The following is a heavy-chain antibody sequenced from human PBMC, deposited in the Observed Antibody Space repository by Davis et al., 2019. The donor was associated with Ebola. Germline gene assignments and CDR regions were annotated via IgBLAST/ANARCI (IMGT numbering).Heavy chain of an antibody. V-gene: IGHV4-39*07. J-gene: IGHJ6*04. D-gene: IGHD4-17*01. Sequence: GSLRLSCTVSGGSISRYYWGWIRQPPGKGLEWIGSIYYSGNAYYNPSLKSRVTISVDTSKNQFSLKVNSVTAADTAVYYCVRGWPSTVTTDYYAMDAWGKGTTVTVSS. CDR1: GGSISRYY. CDR3: VRGWPSTVTTDYYAMDA. CDR2: IYYSGNA.